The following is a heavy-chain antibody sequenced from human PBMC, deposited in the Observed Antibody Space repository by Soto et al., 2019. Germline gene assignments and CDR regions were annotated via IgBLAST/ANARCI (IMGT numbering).Heavy chain of an antibody. CDR2: IFSNDEK. V-gene: IGHV2-26*01. CDR3: TRIEKGSATYT. J-gene: IGHJ5*02. D-gene: IGHD3-10*01. CDR1: GFSLSNTRMG. Sequence: QVTLKESGPVLVKPTETLTLTCTVYGFSLSNTRMGVSWIRQPPGKALEWLAHIFSNDEKSYSTSLKSRLTISKDTSKSQVVLSMTNMDPVDTATYYCTRIEKGSATYTWGQGTLVTVSS.